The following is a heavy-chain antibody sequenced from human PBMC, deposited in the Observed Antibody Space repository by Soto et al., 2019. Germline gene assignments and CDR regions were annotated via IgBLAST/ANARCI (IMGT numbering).Heavy chain of an antibody. D-gene: IGHD2-8*02. CDR1: GFTFSTNA. Sequence: GGSLRLSCAASGFTFSTNAMTWVRQAPGKGLEWVSVISATGGTTYYADSVKGRFTISRDNSKNTLYLQMNSLRAEDTAVYYCAKGPRADAYWALWGQGTLVTVSS. V-gene: IGHV3-23*01. J-gene: IGHJ4*02. CDR2: ISATGGTT. CDR3: AKGPRADAYWAL.